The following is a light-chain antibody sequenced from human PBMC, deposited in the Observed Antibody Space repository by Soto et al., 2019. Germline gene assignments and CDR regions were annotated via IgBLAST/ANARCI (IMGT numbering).Light chain of an antibody. CDR1: QSISTS. J-gene: IGKJ5*01. CDR3: QQSYSTPIT. V-gene: IGKV1-39*01. Sequence: DIQLTQSPSSLSASVGDRVTITCRASQSISTSLNWYQQKPGKAPKLLIYAAYSLQSGVQSRFSGSGSGTDFTLTIRSLQPEDFATYYCQQSYSTPITFGQGTRLEN. CDR2: AAY.